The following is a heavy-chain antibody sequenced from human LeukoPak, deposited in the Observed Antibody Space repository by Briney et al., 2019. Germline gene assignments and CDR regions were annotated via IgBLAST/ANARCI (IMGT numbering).Heavy chain of an antibody. CDR1: GYTFTDYY. D-gene: IGHD6-6*01. CDR2: INPNSGGT. J-gene: IGHJ4*02. CDR3: ARYSSSSAIDY. Sequence: VASVKVSCKASGYTFTDYYLHWVQQAPGQGLEWMGWINPNSGGTKYAQNLQGRVTMTRDTSISTAYMELSRLRSDDTAVYYCARYSSSSAIDYWGQGTLVTVSS. V-gene: IGHV1-2*02.